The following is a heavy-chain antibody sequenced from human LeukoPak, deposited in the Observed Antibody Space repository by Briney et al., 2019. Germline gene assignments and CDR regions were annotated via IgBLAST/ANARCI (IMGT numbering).Heavy chain of an antibody. CDR3: ARRRGNYFPDY. CDR2: SYYHRST. CDR1: GGSISVYY. D-gene: IGHD4-11*01. Sequence: SDTLSLTCTLSGGSISVYYWSWTRHPPGEGRNWFGYSYYHRSTSYTPSLKSRVTRSVDTSKIRFSLKLRSVADADTAVCDSARRRGNYFPDYWGQGILVTVAS. J-gene: IGHJ4*02. V-gene: IGHV4-59*07.